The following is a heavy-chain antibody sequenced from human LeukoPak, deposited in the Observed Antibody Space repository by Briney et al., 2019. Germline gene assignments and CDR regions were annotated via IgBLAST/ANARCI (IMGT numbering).Heavy chain of an antibody. V-gene: IGHV1-2*02. D-gene: IGHD6-19*01. CDR2: INPNSGGT. CDR3: ARRYSSGWYGVDY. CDR1: GYTFTGYY. J-gene: IGHJ4*02. Sequence: ASVKVSCKASGYTFTGYYMHWMRQAPGQGLEWMGWINPNSGGTNYAQKFQGRVTMTRDTSISTAYMELSRVRSDDTAVYYCARRYSSGWYGVDYWGQGTLVTVSS.